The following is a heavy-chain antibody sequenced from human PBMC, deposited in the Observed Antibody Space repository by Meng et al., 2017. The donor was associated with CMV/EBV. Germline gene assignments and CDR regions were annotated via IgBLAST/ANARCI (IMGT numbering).Heavy chain of an antibody. CDR3: TTSTMVRGVTPH. V-gene: IGHV3-15*01. CDR2: IKSKTDGGTT. Sequence: ESLKISCAASGFTFSSYSMSWVRQAPGKGLEWVGRIKSKTDGGTTDYAAPVKGRFTISRDDSKNTLYLQMNSLKTEDTAVYYCTTSTMVRGVTPHWGQGTLVTVSS. D-gene: IGHD3-10*01. J-gene: IGHJ4*02. CDR1: GFTFSSYS.